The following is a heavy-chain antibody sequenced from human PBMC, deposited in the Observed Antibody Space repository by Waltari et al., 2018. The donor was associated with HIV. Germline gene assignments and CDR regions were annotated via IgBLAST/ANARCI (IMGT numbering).Heavy chain of an antibody. CDR2: ISAYNGHT. Sequence: QFQLVQSGAEVKKPGASVKVSCKASGSTFTTYVITWGRQAPGQGLEWMGWISAYNGHTNYAQKLQGRVTMTTDTSTSTAYMDLRSLRSDDTAFYYCARALWSGYYTPYYFDYWGQGTLVTVSS. D-gene: IGHD3-3*01. J-gene: IGHJ4*02. CDR3: ARALWSGYYTPYYFDY. CDR1: GSTFTTYV. V-gene: IGHV1-18*01.